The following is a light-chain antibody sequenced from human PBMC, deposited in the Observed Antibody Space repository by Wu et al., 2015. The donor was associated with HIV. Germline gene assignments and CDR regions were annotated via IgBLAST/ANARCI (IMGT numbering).Light chain of an antibody. J-gene: IGKJ1*01. CDR1: RTVSSD. CDR2: GAS. Sequence: EIVLTQSPDTLSLSPGERATLSCRASRTVSSDYVAWYQHKAGQPPRLLIYGASTRATGIPARFSGSGSGTEFTLTISSLQSEDFAVYYCQQYNNWPRTFGQGTKVEIK. CDR3: QQYNNWPRT. V-gene: IGKV3-15*01.